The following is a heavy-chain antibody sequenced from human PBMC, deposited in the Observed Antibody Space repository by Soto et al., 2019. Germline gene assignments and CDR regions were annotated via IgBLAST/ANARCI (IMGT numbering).Heavy chain of an antibody. J-gene: IGHJ6*02. Sequence: PSQTQSHTCTVFGDSINSYYGSWIRQPPGKGLEWIGYIYYSGYTRYNPSLKSRVTISLDTSKNQFSLNLSSVTAADTAVYYCARVSGIYYYGMDVWGQGTTVTVSS. V-gene: IGHV4-59*12. D-gene: IGHD3-10*01. CDR1: GDSINSYY. CDR3: ARVSGIYYYGMDV. CDR2: IYYSGYT.